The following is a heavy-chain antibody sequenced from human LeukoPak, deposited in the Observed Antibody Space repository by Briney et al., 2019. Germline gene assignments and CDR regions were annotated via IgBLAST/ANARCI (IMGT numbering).Heavy chain of an antibody. V-gene: IGHV3-21*01. CDR2: ISSSSSYI. D-gene: IGHD4-17*01. J-gene: IGHJ4*02. Sequence: PGGSLRLSCAASGFTFCSYSMNWVRQAPGKGLEWVSSISSSSSYIYYADSVKGRFTISRDNAKNSLYLQMNSLRAEDTAVYYCARDFLPYGAYDLYFDYWGQGTLVTVSS. CDR3: ARDFLPYGAYDLYFDY. CDR1: GFTFCSYS.